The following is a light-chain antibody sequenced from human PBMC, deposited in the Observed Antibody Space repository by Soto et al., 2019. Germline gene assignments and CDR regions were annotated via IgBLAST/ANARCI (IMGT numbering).Light chain of an antibody. CDR1: QSVRSN. V-gene: IGKV3-15*01. Sequence: EKALTQSPATLSVSQGERVTLSCRASQSVRSNLAWYQQKPGQAPRLLIFGASTRAAGIPARFSGSGSGTEFTLTISSLQSEDFAVYYCQQYSNWPLTFGGGTKVDI. CDR3: QQYSNWPLT. J-gene: IGKJ4*01. CDR2: GAS.